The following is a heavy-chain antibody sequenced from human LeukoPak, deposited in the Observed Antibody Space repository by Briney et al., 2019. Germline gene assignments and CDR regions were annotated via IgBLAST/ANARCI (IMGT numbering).Heavy chain of an antibody. D-gene: IGHD5-24*01. V-gene: IGHV4-4*09. CDR1: GGSISSYS. Sequence: PSETLSLTCTVSGGSISSYSWSWIRQPPGKGLEWIAYIYLSGNADFHPSLKSRVTISVDSSKNQFSLKLSSVTAADTAVYYCVRRRGDMATIPDYHYYYMDVWGKGTTVTVSS. CDR2: IYLSGNA. J-gene: IGHJ6*03. CDR3: VRRRGDMATIPDYHYYYMDV.